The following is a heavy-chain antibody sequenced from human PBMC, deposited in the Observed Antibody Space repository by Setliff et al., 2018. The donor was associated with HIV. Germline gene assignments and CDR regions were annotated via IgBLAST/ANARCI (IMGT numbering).Heavy chain of an antibody. Sequence: GSLRLSCAASGFSFGSHSMHWVRQAPGKGLEWIASINSGSNYIYYIDSVKGRFTISRDNAKKSLYLQMSSLRAEDAAVYYCARGLSGGYCSSGSCYPFDLWGQGTQVTVSS. J-gene: IGHJ4*02. D-gene: IGHD2-2*01. CDR1: GFSFGSHS. V-gene: IGHV3-21*01. CDR3: ARGLSGGYCSSGSCYPFDL. CDR2: INSGSNYI.